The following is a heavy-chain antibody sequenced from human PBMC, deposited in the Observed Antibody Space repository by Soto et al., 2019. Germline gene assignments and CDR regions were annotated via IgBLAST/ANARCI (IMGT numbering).Heavy chain of an antibody. CDR2: ITTSSSFI. V-gene: IGHV3-21*01. D-gene: IGHD6-19*01. Sequence: VQLVESGGGLVKSGGSLRLSCAASGFTFNTYSMNWVRQTPGKGLEWVASITTSSSFIYYADSVKDRFTISRDNAKNSLYLQMNSLRAEDTARYDCARDSVTWLVAKYWYFDLWGRGTPVTVSS. CDR1: GFTFNTYS. J-gene: IGHJ2*01. CDR3: ARDSVTWLVAKYWYFDL.